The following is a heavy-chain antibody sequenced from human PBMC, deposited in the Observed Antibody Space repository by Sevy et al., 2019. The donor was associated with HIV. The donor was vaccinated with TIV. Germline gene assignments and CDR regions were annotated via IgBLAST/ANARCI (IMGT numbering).Heavy chain of an antibody. Sequence: GGSLRLSCVASTFSVTDNYMSWVRRAPGKGLEWVSTIYSGGSTFYADSVKGRFTISRDNSKNTLYLQMNSLRAEDTAVYYCARDRYYDASGYYYYYYGLDVWGQGTTVTVSS. CDR1: TFSVTDNY. V-gene: IGHV3-66*01. J-gene: IGHJ6*02. CDR2: IYSGGST. CDR3: ARDRYYDASGYYYYYYGLDV. D-gene: IGHD3-22*01.